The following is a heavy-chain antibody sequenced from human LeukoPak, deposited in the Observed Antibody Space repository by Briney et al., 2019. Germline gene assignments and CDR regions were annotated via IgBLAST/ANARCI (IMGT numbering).Heavy chain of an antibody. CDR2: IYYSGTS. D-gene: IGHD6-6*01. CDR1: GDSISSYS. J-gene: IGHJ4*02. V-gene: IGHV4-59*06. Sequence: SETLSLTCVVSGDSISSYSWNWIRQAPGKGLEWIGHIYYSGTSFYNPSLTSRVTTSVDTSKNQFSLKLTSVNDADTAVYYCARIERSSYSLGFDYWGQGTLVTVSS. CDR3: ARIERSSYSLGFDY.